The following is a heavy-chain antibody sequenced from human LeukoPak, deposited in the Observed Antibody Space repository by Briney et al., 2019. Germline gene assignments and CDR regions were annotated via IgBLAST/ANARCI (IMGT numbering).Heavy chain of an antibody. CDR2: IREDGSEK. V-gene: IGHV3-7*01. D-gene: IGHD2-2*01. J-gene: IGHJ6*03. CDR3: ASPSSYYYYYMDV. CDR1: GFTFSRYW. Sequence: GGSLRLSCAASGFTFSRYWMNWVRQAPGKGLEWVANIREDGSEKYYVDSVKGRFTISRDNAKNSLYLQMNSLRAEDTAVYYCASPSSYYYYYMDVWGKGTTVTVSS.